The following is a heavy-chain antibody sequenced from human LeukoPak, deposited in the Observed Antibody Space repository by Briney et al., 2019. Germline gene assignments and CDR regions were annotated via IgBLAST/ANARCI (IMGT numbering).Heavy chain of an antibody. CDR3: AKDLYNWGFDY. CDR2: ISYDGSNK. CDR1: GFTFSSYG. V-gene: IGHV3-30*18. Sequence: GGSLRLSCAASGFTFSSYGMHWVRQAPGKGLEWVAVISYDGSNKYYADSVKGRFTISRDNSKSTLYLQMNSLRAEDTAVYYCAKDLYNWGFDYWGQGTLVTVSS. J-gene: IGHJ4*02. D-gene: IGHD1-1*01.